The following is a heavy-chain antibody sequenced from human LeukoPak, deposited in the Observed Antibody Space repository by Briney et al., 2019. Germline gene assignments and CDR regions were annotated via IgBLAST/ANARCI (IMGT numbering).Heavy chain of an antibody. CDR3: ATGGFPYGDN. D-gene: IGHD3-10*01. CDR2: ISGGRDSI. V-gene: IGHV3-23*01. Sequence: GGSLRLSCAASGFTFSTYAMSWVRQAPGKGLEWVSDISGGRDSIYYADSVMGRFTISRDNSKDTLYLQMNSLRVDDTAVYYCATGGFPYGDNWGQGTLVTVSS. CDR1: GFTFSTYA. J-gene: IGHJ4*02.